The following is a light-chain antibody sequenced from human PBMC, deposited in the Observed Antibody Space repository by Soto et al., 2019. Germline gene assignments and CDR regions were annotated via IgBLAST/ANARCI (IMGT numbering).Light chain of an antibody. CDR1: NIGGKN. CDR2: DDG. J-gene: IGLJ2*01. V-gene: IGLV3-21*02. Sequence: SSELTQAPSVSVAPGQTARITCGGNNIGGKNVHWYQQKPGQAPGLVVFDDGVRPSGIPERFSGSNSGNTATLTISRVEAGDEADYYCQVRDSNTDHLVFGGGTKVTVL. CDR3: QVRDSNTDHLV.